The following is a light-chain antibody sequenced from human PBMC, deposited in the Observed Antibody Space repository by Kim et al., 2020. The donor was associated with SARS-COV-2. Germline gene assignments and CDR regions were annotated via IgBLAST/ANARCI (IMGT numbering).Light chain of an antibody. J-gene: IGLJ3*02. V-gene: IGLV6-57*01. Sequence: GKTVPISCPRSGGCTAINDVQWYQQRPGSSPTTVIYEDNQRPSGVPDRFSGSIDSSSNSASLTISGLKTEDEADYYCQSYDSSNWVFGGGTQLTVL. CDR3: QSYDSSNWV. CDR1: GGCTAIND. CDR2: EDN.